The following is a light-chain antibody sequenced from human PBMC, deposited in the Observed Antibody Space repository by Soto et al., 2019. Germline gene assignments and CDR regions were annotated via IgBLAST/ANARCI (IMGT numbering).Light chain of an antibody. CDR2: WAS. Sequence: IVITHAPDSLSLSLCDMATINCKSSQSVLYSSNNKNYLSWYQQKPGQPPKLLIYWASTRESGVPDRFSGSGSGTDFTLTISSLQAEDVAVYYCQQYYSTPLTFGGGTKVDIK. V-gene: IGKV4-1*01. CDR3: QQYYSTPLT. CDR1: QSVLYSSNNKNY. J-gene: IGKJ4*01.